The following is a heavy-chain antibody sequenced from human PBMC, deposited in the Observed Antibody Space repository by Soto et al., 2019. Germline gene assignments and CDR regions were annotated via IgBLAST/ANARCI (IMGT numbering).Heavy chain of an antibody. J-gene: IGHJ6*02. Sequence: GGSLRLSCAASGFTFSSYAMSWVRQAPGKGLEWVSAISGSGGSTYYADSVKGRFTISRDNSKNTLYLQMNSLRAEDTAVYYCETDHQSQLYGMDVWGQGTTVTVSS. CDR1: GFTFSSYA. CDR3: ETDHQSQLYGMDV. D-gene: IGHD2-2*01. V-gene: IGHV3-23*01. CDR2: ISGSGGST.